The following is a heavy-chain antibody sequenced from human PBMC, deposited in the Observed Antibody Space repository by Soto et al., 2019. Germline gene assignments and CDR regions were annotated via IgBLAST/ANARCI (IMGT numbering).Heavy chain of an antibody. V-gene: IGHV3-30-3*01. CDR1: GFTFSSYA. Sequence: GGSLRLSCAASGFTFSSYAMHWVRQAPGKGLEWVAVISYDGSNKYYADSVKGRFTISRDNSKNTLYLQVNSLRAEDTAVYYCARGPGEYSSSSVDYWGQGTLVTVSS. D-gene: IGHD6-6*01. CDR2: ISYDGSNK. CDR3: ARGPGEYSSSSVDY. J-gene: IGHJ4*02.